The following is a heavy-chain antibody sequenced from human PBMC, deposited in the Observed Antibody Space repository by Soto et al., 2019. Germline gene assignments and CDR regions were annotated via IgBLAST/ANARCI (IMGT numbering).Heavy chain of an antibody. CDR1: GFTFSSHW. Sequence: EVQLVESGGGLVQPGGSLRLSCAASGFTFSSHWMHWVREAPGKGLVWVSRINGDGGSTTYADSVKGRFTVSSDNAKNTLYLQMNRLRVEDMAVYYCAASKGGDSSQAYAFDIWGQGTMVPVSS. J-gene: IGHJ3*02. D-gene: IGHD2-21*02. CDR3: AASKGGDSSQAYAFDI. CDR2: INGDGGST. V-gene: IGHV3-74*01.